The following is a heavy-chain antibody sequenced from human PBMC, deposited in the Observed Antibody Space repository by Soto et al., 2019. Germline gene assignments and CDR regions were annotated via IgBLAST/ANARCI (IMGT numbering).Heavy chain of an antibody. CDR2: ISYDGSKK. D-gene: IGHD2-15*01. J-gene: IGHJ4*02. V-gene: IGHV3-30*03. CDR3: AGGQYYFDY. CDR1: GFPFSSYG. Sequence: LSCAASGFPFSSYGMHWVRQAPGKGLDWVALISYDGSKKYYADSVKGRFTISRDNSKQTLYLQMSSLRAEDTAVYYCAGGQYYFDYCGQGTLVSASS.